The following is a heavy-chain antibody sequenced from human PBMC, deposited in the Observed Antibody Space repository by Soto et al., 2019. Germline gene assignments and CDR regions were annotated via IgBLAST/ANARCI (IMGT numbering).Heavy chain of an antibody. V-gene: IGHV3-23*01. CDR2: ISGSGDST. D-gene: IGHD3-3*01. J-gene: IGHJ4*02. CDR3: AKDTPQEWLLVLHY. Sequence: EVQLLESGGGLVQPGGSLRLSCAGSGFTFSNYAMSWVRQAPGKGLEWVSAISGSGDSTYYANSVKGRFTISRDNSKNTLYLQMNSLRAEDTAEYYCAKDTPQEWLLVLHYWGQGTLVTVSS. CDR1: GFTFSNYA.